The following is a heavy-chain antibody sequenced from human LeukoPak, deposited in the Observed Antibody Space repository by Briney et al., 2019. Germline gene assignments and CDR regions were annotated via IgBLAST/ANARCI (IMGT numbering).Heavy chain of an antibody. CDR1: GFTFSNYN. Sequence: PGRSLRLSCAASGFTFSNYNMNWVRQAPGKGLEWVSYISSRSSAIYYADSVKGRFTISRDNAENSLSLQMNSLRDEDTAVYLCASNHGSGWYVGEYWGQGILVTVSS. V-gene: IGHV3-48*02. J-gene: IGHJ4*02. CDR2: ISSRSSAI. D-gene: IGHD6-19*01. CDR3: ASNHGSGWYVGEY.